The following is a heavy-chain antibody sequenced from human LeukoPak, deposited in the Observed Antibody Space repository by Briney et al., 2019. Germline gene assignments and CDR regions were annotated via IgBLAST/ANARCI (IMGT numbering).Heavy chain of an antibody. V-gene: IGHV3-21*01. D-gene: IGHD2-21*01. Sequence: PGGSLRLSCAASVFTFSSYSMNWVRQAPGKGLEWVSSISSSSSYIYYADSVKGLFTISRDNAKNSLYLQMNSLRAEDTAVYYCAKAPVTSCRGAYCYPFDSWGQGTVVTVSS. CDR1: VFTFSSYS. J-gene: IGHJ4*02. CDR3: AKAPVTSCRGAYCYPFDS. CDR2: ISSSSSYI.